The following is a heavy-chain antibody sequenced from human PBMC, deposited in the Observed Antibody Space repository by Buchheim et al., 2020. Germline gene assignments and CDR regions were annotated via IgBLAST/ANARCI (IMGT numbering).Heavy chain of an antibody. J-gene: IGHJ6*02. CDR2: IGVVGDS. CDR3: ARNIGRIAELETYGMDV. Sequence: QLVESGGGLVQPGGSLRLSCAASGFTLSNYDLHWVRQVTGKGLEWVAAIGVVGDSYYPGSVKGRFTISRDNDKNIMYLQMMTLGAGDTAVYYCARNIGRIAELETYGMDVWGQGT. CDR1: GFTLSNYD. D-gene: IGHD6-13*01. V-gene: IGHV3-13*01.